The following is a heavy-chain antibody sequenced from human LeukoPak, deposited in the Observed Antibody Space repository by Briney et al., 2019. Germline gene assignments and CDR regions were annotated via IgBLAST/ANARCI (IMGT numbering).Heavy chain of an antibody. V-gene: IGHV3-21*01. Sequence: GGSLRLSCAASRFTFSSSSMNWVRQAPGKGLEWVSSISSSSSYIYNAERVKDPFTMYRDNAKNSLYLQITILMDEDTLVYYCARESEDGFEELFPYYYHYSYGMDVWGQGTTVTVSS. J-gene: IGHJ6*02. CDR3: ARESEDGFEELFPYYYHYSYGMDV. CDR1: RFTFSSSS. D-gene: IGHD3-10*01. CDR2: ISSSSSYI.